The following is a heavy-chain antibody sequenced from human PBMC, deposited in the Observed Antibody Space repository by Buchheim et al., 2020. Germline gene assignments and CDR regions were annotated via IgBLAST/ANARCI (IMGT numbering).Heavy chain of an antibody. D-gene: IGHD6-6*01. CDR1: GFTFSTYG. CDR3: AKDALSYSSSLEYYFDY. V-gene: IGHV3-30*18. J-gene: IGHJ4*02. Sequence: QVQLVESGGGAVQPGRSLRLSCAASGFTFSTYGMHWVRQAPGKGLEWVAVISYDGSNKYYADSVKGRFTISRDTSKNTLYLQMNSLRAEDTAVYYCAKDALSYSSSLEYYFDYWGQGTL. CDR2: ISYDGSNK.